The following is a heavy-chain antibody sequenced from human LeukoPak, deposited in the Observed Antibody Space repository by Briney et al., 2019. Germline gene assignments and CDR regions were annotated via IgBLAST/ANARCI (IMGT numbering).Heavy chain of an antibody. V-gene: IGHV3-21*06. CDR1: GFTFKDYT. D-gene: IGHD4-17*01. CDR2: VSFGSSYI. Sequence: PGGSLRLSCAASGFTFKDYTMNWVRQSPGKGLQWVSYVSFGSSYISYADSLKGRFTISSDDAKSSVYLEMTSLRTDDTAVYYCARASTEYAVTDGFDTWGPGTLVTVSS. J-gene: IGHJ5*02. CDR3: ARASTEYAVTDGFDT.